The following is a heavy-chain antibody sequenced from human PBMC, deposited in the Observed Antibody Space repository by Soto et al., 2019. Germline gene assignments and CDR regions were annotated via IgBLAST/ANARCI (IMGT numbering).Heavy chain of an antibody. D-gene: IGHD6-19*01. CDR2: VYYTGST. J-gene: IGHJ4*02. Sequence: SETLSLTCSVSGGSISGSYWSWIRQSPGKGLEWLGYVYYTGSTNYSPSLRSRVSIAVDTSKNEFSLRLSSVTAADTAVYFCARSVAVPGAHIDYWGQGTQVTVSS. CDR1: GGSISGSY. CDR3: ARSVAVPGAHIDY. V-gene: IGHV4-59*01.